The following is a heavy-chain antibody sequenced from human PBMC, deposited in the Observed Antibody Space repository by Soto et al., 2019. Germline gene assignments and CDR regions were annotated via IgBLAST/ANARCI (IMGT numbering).Heavy chain of an antibody. CDR1: GFTFSSYA. CDR3: ARDFVSDYGDYWYFDL. V-gene: IGHV3-64*01. D-gene: IGHD4-17*01. CDR2: ISSNGGST. Sequence: GGSLRLSCAASGFTFSSYAMHWVRQAPGKGLEYVSAISSNGGSTYYANSVKGRFTISRDNSKNTLYLQMGSLRAEDMAVYYCARDFVSDYGDYWYFDLWGRGTLVTVSS. J-gene: IGHJ2*01.